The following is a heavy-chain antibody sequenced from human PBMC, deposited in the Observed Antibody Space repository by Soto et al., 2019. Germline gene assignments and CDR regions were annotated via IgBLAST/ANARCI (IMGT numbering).Heavy chain of an antibody. J-gene: IGHJ6*02. CDR2: IIPIFGTA. D-gene: IGHD2-2*01. CDR3: ARLGYCSSTSCPSIKPHYYYYGMDV. Sequence: SVKVSCKASGGTFSSYAVSWVRQAPGQGLEWMGGIIPIFGTANYAQKFQGRVTITADESTSTAYMELSSLRSEDTAVYYCARLGYCSSTSCPSIKPHYYYYGMDVWGQGTTVTVSS. CDR1: GGTFSSYA. V-gene: IGHV1-69*13.